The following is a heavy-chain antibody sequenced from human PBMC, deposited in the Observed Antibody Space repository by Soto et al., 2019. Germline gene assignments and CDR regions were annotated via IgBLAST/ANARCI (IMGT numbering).Heavy chain of an antibody. J-gene: IGHJ5*02. CDR3: ARVPFYSDVTGIDI. D-gene: IGHD3-22*01. Sequence: TGGSLRLSCGASGFPFSDYYMTWIRQAPGKGLEWVSYITSSGSYSNNAESVKGRFIISRDNAKNTLFLQMNSLRVEDTAVYFCARVPFYSDVTGIDIWGQGTLVTVSS. CDR2: ITSSGSYS. CDR1: GFPFSDYY. V-gene: IGHV3-11*06.